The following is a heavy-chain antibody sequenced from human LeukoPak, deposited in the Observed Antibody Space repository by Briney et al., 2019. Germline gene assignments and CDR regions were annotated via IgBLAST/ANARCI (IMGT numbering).Heavy chain of an antibody. CDR1: GYIFTDYW. Sequence: GESLKISCKGSGYIFTDYWIAWVRQMPGKGLEWMGIIYPSDSDTRYSPSFQGQVTISADKSISTAYLQWSSLKASDTAMYYCARLGSFKGVAVAGHFDYWGQGTLVTVSS. V-gene: IGHV5-51*01. CDR3: ARLGSFKGVAVAGHFDY. J-gene: IGHJ4*02. CDR2: IYPSDSDT. D-gene: IGHD6-19*01.